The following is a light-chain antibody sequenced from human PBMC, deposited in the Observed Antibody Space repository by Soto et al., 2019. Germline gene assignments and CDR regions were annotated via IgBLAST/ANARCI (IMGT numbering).Light chain of an antibody. V-gene: IGKV1-8*01. Sequence: AIRMTQSPSSLSASTGDRVTITCRASQGISSYLAWYQQKPGKAPKLLIYAASTLQSRVPSRFSGSGSGTDFTLTTSCLQSEDFATYYCHQYYSYPLTFGGGTKVEVK. CDR1: QGISSY. CDR3: HQYYSYPLT. J-gene: IGKJ4*01. CDR2: AAS.